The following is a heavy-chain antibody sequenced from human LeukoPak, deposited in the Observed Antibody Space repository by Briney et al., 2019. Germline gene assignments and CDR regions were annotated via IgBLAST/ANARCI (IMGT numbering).Heavy chain of an antibody. CDR1: GYTFTGYY. J-gene: IGHJ5*02. V-gene: IGHV1-2*02. CDR3: ARGQYCSSTSCYNNWFDP. D-gene: IGHD2-2*01. CDR2: INPNSGGT. Sequence: ASVKVSCKASGYTFTGYYMHWVRQAPGQGLEWMGWINPNSGGTNYAQKFQGRVTMTRDTSISTAYMELSRLRSDDTAVYYCARGQYCSSTSCYNNWFDPWGQGTVVTVSS.